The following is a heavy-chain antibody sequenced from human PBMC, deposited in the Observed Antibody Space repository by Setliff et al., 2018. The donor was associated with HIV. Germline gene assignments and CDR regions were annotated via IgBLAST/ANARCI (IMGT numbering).Heavy chain of an antibody. D-gene: IGHD5-12*01. Sequence: ASVKVSCKASGGTFSSYAISWVRQAPGQGLEWMGGIIPILGIANYAQKFQGRVTITADKSTSTAYMELSSLRSEDTAVYYCARDTSRYSGYDYPPNYYYYGMDVWGQGTTVTVS. CDR1: GGTFSSYA. CDR3: ARDTSRYSGYDYPPNYYYYGMDV. V-gene: IGHV1-69*10. J-gene: IGHJ6*02. CDR2: IIPILGIA.